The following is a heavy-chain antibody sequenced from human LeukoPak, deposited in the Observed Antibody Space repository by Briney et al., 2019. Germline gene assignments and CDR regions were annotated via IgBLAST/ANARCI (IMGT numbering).Heavy chain of an antibody. CDR2: VDGGGST. Sequence: GGSLRLSCAVSGFTFRNYAMSWVRHAPGKALEWVSRVDGGGSTSYADSVKGRFSISRDISKSTLYLQMSSLRGEDTAVYYCARDDAPDGGFLDCWGQGTLVTVSS. V-gene: IGHV3-23*01. J-gene: IGHJ4*02. D-gene: IGHD2/OR15-2a*01. CDR1: GFTFRNYA. CDR3: ARDDAPDGGFLDC.